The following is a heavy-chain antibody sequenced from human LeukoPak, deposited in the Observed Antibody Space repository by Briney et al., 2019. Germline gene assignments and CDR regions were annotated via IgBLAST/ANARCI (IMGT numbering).Heavy chain of an antibody. J-gene: IGHJ4*02. CDR1: GGSFSGYY. V-gene: IGHV4-34*01. CDR3: ARVWHGSGSYYPKPPDY. Sequence: SETLSLTCAVYGGSFSGYYWSWIRHPPGKGLEGIGEINHSGSTNYNPSLKSRVTISVDTSKNQFSLKLSSVTAADTAVYYCARVWHGSGSYYPKPPDYWGQGTLVTVSS. CDR2: INHSGST. D-gene: IGHD3-10*01.